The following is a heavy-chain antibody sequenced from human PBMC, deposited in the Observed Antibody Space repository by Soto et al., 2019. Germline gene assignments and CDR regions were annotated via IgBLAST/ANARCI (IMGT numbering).Heavy chain of an antibody. D-gene: IGHD3-9*01. V-gene: IGHV4-59*08. CDR1: GGSISNFY. J-gene: IGHJ6*03. CDR3: ARTVLGPDLLADSFVDYYYYMDV. CDR2: VYYTGST. Sequence: SETLSLTCPVSGGSISNFYWSWIRQPTGKGLEWIGYVYYTGSTSYNPSLKRRVTFSADSSRGQFSLRLNSVTAADTAVYYCARTVLGPDLLADSFVDYYYYMDVWGQGTTVTVSS.